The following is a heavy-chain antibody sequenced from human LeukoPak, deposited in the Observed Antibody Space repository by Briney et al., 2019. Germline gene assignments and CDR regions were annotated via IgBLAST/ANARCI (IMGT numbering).Heavy chain of an antibody. Sequence: GASVKVSCKASGATFSSYAISWVRQAPGQGLEWMGRIIPILGIANYAQKFQGRVTITADKSTSTAYMELSSLRSEDTAVYYCAGEFAAMVTKAFDIWGPGTMVTVSS. CDR3: AGEFAAMVTKAFDI. CDR1: GATFSSYA. V-gene: IGHV1-69*04. J-gene: IGHJ3*02. D-gene: IGHD5-18*01. CDR2: IIPILGIA.